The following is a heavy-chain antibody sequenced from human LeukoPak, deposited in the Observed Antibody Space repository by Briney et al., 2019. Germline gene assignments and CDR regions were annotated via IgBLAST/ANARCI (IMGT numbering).Heavy chain of an antibody. CDR1: GGSISSYY. V-gene: IGHV4-59*12. Sequence: SEALSLTCTVSGGSISSYYWSWIRQPPGKGLEWIGYIYYSGSTNYNPSLKSRVTISVDTSKNQFSLKLTSVTAADTAVYYCAREGGPYRPLDYSGQGTLVTVAS. CDR3: AREGGPYRPLDY. CDR2: IYYSGST. J-gene: IGHJ4*02.